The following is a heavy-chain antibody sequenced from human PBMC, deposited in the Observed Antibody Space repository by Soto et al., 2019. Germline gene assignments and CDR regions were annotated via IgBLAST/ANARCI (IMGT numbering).Heavy chain of an antibody. V-gene: IGHV3-30-3*01. J-gene: IGHJ4*02. Sequence: GGSLRLSCAASGFTFSSYAMHWVRQAPGKGLEWVAVISYDGSNKYYADSVKGRFTISRDNSKNTLYLQMNSLRAEDTAVYYCAREGLYAPDFDYWGQGNLVTVSS. CDR3: AREGLYAPDFDY. CDR1: GFTFSSYA. D-gene: IGHD3-16*01. CDR2: ISYDGSNK.